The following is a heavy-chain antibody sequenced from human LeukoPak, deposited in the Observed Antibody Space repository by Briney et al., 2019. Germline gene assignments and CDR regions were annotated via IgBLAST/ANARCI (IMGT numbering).Heavy chain of an antibody. CDR1: GYTFPNYG. V-gene: IGHV1-18*01. J-gene: IGHJ4*02. Sequence: ASVKVSCKASGYTFPNYGISWVRQAPGQGLEWMGWISTYNGDTNYAQKLQGRVTMTTDTSTSTAYMELRSLRSGDTAVYYCEKAALGVRKLYYFDYWGQGTLVTVS. CDR3: EKAALGVRKLYYFDY. CDR2: ISTYNGDT. D-gene: IGHD3-16*01.